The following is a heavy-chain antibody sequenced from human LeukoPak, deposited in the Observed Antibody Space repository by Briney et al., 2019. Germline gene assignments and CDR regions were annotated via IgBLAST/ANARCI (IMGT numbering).Heavy chain of an antibody. Sequence: GGSLRLSCAASGFTFSSYAMSWVRQAPGKGLEWVSAISGSGGSTYYADSVKGRFTISRDNSKNTLYLQMNGLRAEDTAVYYCAKDGVVASDAFDIWGQGTMVTVSS. CDR2: ISGSGGST. D-gene: IGHD3-22*01. CDR1: GFTFSSYA. J-gene: IGHJ3*02. CDR3: AKDGVVASDAFDI. V-gene: IGHV3-23*01.